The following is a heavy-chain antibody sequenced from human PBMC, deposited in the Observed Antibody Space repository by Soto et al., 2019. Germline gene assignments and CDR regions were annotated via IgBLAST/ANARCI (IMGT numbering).Heavy chain of an antibody. V-gene: IGHV4-59*08. CDR1: GDSVTSHY. CDR2: IYYTGIS. J-gene: IGHJ6*03. CDR3: ARHKAALGYYMDV. Sequence: PSETLSLTCSFSGDSVTSHYLTWIRQSPGKGLEWIGNIYYTGISHYNPSLKSRVTISVDTSKNQFSLKLSSVTAADTAVYYCARHKAALGYYMDVWGQGTTVTVSS. D-gene: IGHD2-15*01.